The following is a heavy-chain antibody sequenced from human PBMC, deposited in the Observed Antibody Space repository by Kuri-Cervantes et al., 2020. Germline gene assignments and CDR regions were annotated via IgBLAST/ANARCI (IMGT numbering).Heavy chain of an antibody. Sequence: GGSLRLSCAASGFTFSSYAMHWVRQAPGKGLEWVAVISYDGSNKYYADSVKGRFTISRDNSKNTLYLQMNSLRAEDTAVYYCAKGRGARGWQAFDIWGQGTTVTVSS. D-gene: IGHD6-19*01. CDR3: AKGRGARGWQAFDI. V-gene: IGHV3-30-3*01. CDR2: ISYDGSNK. J-gene: IGHJ3*02. CDR1: GFTFSSYA.